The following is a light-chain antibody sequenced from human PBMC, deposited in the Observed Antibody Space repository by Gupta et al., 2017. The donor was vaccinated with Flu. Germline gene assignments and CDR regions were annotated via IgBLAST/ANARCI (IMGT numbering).Light chain of an antibody. V-gene: IGLV1-40*01. CDR2: GNT. J-gene: IGLJ3*02. CDR1: SSNIGACYD. Sequence: QSVLTQSPSMSGAPGQTVTIPCTGSSSNIGACYDVHWYQQLPGTAPRLLIYGNTNRPSGVPDRFSGSKSGTSASLAITGLQAEDEADYYCQSYDSSLSGLGVFGGGTKLTVL. CDR3: QSYDSSLSGLGV.